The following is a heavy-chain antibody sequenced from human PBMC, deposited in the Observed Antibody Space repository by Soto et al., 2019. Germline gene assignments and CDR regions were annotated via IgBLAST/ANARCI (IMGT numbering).Heavy chain of an antibody. CDR1: GFTFSSYG. J-gene: IGHJ4*02. CDR3: AKDSYSSGWFYRFYYFDY. CDR2: ISYDGSNK. V-gene: IGHV3-30*18. Sequence: GGSLRLSCAASGFTFSSYGMHWVRQAPGKGLGWVAVISYDGSNKYYADSVKGRFTISRDNSKNTLYLQMNSLRAEDTAVYYCAKDSYSSGWFYRFYYFDYWGQGTLVTVSS. D-gene: IGHD6-19*01.